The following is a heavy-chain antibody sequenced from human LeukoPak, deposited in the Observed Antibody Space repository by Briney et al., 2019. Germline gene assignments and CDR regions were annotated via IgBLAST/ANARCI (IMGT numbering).Heavy chain of an antibody. J-gene: IGHJ4*02. Sequence: GGSLRLSCAASGFTFSSYSMNWVRQAPGKGLEWVSYISYSSTTIYYADSVKGRFTISRDNAKNSLYLQMNSLRAEDTAFYYCARGLHRFYYDSVGYPGISWGQGTLATVSS. CDR1: GFTFSSYS. D-gene: IGHD3-22*01. V-gene: IGHV3-48*01. CDR3: ARGLHRFYYDSVGYPGIS. CDR2: ISYSSTTI.